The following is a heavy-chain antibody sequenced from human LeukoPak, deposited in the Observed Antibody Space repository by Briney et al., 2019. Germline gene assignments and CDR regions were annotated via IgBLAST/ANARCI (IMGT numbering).Heavy chain of an antibody. CDR3: ARGYYGSGGTLYYGMDV. V-gene: IGHV1-8*02. Sequence: ASVTVSCKASGGTFSSYAISWVRQATGQGLEWMGWMNPNSGNTGYAQKFQGRVTMTTDTSTSTAYMELRSLRSDDTAVYYCARGYYGSGGTLYYGMDVWGQGTTVTVSS. D-gene: IGHD3-10*01. CDR2: MNPNSGNT. CDR1: GGTFSSYA. J-gene: IGHJ6*02.